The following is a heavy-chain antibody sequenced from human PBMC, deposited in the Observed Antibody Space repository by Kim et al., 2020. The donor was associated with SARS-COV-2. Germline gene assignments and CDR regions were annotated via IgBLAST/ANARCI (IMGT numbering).Heavy chain of an antibody. CDR2: A. V-gene: IGHV1-69*01. CDR3: AREWGGSYFDY. J-gene: IGHJ4*02. D-gene: IGHD3-16*01. Sequence: ANYAQKFQGRVTITADESTSTAYMELSSLRSEDTAVYYCAREWGGSYFDYWGQGTLVTVSS.